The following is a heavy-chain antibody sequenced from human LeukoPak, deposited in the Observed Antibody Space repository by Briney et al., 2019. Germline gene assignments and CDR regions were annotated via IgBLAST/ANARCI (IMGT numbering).Heavy chain of an antibody. J-gene: IGHJ4*02. Sequence: PGGSLRLSCAASKFTFSSYAMNWVRQAPGKGLEWVSSISDNGGSTYYADSVKGRFTISRDNSKKTLSLQMNSLRAEDTAIYFCAKRSTSNYYGDFDYWGQGTLVTVSS. CDR3: AKRSTSNYYGDFDY. V-gene: IGHV3-23*01. CDR2: ISDNGGST. D-gene: IGHD3-22*01. CDR1: KFTFSSYA.